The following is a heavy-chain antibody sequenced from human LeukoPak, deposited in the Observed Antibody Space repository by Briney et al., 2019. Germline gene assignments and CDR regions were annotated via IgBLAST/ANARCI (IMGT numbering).Heavy chain of an antibody. D-gene: IGHD6-13*01. J-gene: IGHJ3*02. CDR3: TTEFEQLGAFDI. V-gene: IGHV3-15*01. CDR2: IKSKTDGGTT. Sequence: GGSLRLSCAASGFTFSNAWMSWVRQAPGKGLEWVGRIKSKTDGGTTDYAAPVKGRFTISRDDSKNTLYLQMNSLKTEDTAVYYCTTEFEQLGAFDIWGQGTMVTVSS. CDR1: GFTFSNAW.